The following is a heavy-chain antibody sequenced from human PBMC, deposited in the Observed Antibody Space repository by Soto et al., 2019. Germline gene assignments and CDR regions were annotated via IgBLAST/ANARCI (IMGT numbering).Heavy chain of an antibody. V-gene: IGHV3-9*01. Sequence: EMHLVESGGGLVQPGRSLTISCAASGFTFEDYAMHWVRQAPGKGLEWVSGISWNSGKVIYADSVMGRFTISRDNAKNSLFLQMNSLRPEDTALYYCAKMVTWDSSGYYQGGFDCWGQGTLVTVSS. CDR2: ISWNSGKV. J-gene: IGHJ4*02. D-gene: IGHD3-22*01. CDR1: GFTFEDYA. CDR3: AKMVTWDSSGYYQGGFDC.